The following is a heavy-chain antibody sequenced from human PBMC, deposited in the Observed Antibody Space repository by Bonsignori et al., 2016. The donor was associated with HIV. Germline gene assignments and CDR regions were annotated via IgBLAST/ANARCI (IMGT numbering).Heavy chain of an antibody. Sequence: WIRQPPGKGLEWIGPYLYHGSTNYNPSLKSRVTISVDASKNQFSLKLSSVTAADTAVYYCARLSYRVVPAAGMGYDAFDIWGQGTMVTVSS. V-gene: IGHV4-61*02. CDR3: ARLSYRVVPAAGMGYDAFDI. J-gene: IGHJ3*02. D-gene: IGHD2-2*01. CDR2: LYHGST.